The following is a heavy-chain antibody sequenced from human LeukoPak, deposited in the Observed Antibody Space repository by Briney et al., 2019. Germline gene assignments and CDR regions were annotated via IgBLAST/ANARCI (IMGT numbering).Heavy chain of an antibody. V-gene: IGHV4-59*01. CDR2: IYHSGST. Sequence: SETLCLTCTASGFSINSYYWSWVRQPPGKGLEWVGYIYHSGSTDYNPSLKSRVTISVDTSQNHFSLKLSSVTAADTAVYYCARSSRGTSDYYGMDVWGQGTTVTVSS. CDR3: ARSSRGTSDYYGMDV. CDR1: GFSINSYY. D-gene: IGHD1-1*01. J-gene: IGHJ6*02.